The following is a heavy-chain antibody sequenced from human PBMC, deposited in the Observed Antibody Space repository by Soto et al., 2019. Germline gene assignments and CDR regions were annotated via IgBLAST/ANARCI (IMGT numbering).Heavy chain of an antibody. CDR3: AKAVAITALFHY. Sequence: EVQLLESGGGLVQPGGSLRLSGAASGFTFRNYGLSWVCQAPGKGLEWVSGISGSGVGTYYADSVKGRFTISRDNSENTLYLQMNSLRAEETAVYYCAKAVAITALFHYWCQGTLVAVSS. J-gene: IGHJ4*02. CDR2: ISGSGVGT. D-gene: IGHD3-22*01. V-gene: IGHV3-23*01. CDR1: GFTFRNYG.